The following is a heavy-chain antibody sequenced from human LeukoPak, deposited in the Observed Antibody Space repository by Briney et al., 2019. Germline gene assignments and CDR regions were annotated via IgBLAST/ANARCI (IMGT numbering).Heavy chain of an antibody. CDR3: ITWRWFDP. CDR2: IKSKTDGGTA. J-gene: IGHJ5*02. CDR1: GFTFPNTW. Sequence: PGGSLRLSCAASGFTFPNTWMSWVRQAPGKGLEWVGRIKSKTDGGTADYAAPGKGRFTISRDDSKNTTYLQMNSLKTEDTAVYYCITWRWFDPWGQGTLVTVSS. V-gene: IGHV3-15*01.